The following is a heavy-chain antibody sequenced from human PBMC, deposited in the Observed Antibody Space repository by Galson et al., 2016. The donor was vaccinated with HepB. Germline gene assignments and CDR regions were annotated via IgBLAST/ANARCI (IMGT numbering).Heavy chain of an antibody. CDR3: AKDLDGYTYGYSYSDH. V-gene: IGHV3-23*01. D-gene: IGHD5-18*01. J-gene: IGHJ4*02. CDR1: GFAFSDYY. CDR2: ISGSGGTT. Sequence: SLRLSCAASGFAFSDYYMNWIRQAPGKGLEWVSSISGSGGTTYYADSVKGRFTISRDKSKNTLYLQMNSLRGEDTAVYYCAKDLDGYTYGYSYSDHWGQGTLVTVSS.